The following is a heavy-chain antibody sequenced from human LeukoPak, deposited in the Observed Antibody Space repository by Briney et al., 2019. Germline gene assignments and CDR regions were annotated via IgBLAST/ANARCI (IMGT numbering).Heavy chain of an antibody. CDR3: ARADGGNSPGYYYGLDV. CDR2: LNLDSGYT. D-gene: IGHD4-23*01. V-gene: IGHV1-8*01. CDR1: GYTFTSHD. J-gene: IGHJ6*02. Sequence: ASVKVSCKASGYTFTSHDINWVRQATGQGLEWMGRLNLDSGYTGSAQKFQGRVTMTRDTSISTAYMELSSLRSEDTAVYYCARADGGNSPGYYYGLDVWGQGTTVTVSS.